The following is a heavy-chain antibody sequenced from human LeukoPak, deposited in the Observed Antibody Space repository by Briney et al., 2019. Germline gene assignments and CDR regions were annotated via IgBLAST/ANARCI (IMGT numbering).Heavy chain of an antibody. CDR3: ARVQWELPTYYYYGKDV. Sequence: KSSETLSLTCAVYGGSFSGYYWSWIRQPPGKGLEWIGEINHSGSTNYNPSLKSRVTISVDTSKNQFSLKLSSVTAADTAVYYCARVQWELPTYYYYGKDVWGQGTTVTVSS. V-gene: IGHV4-34*01. D-gene: IGHD1-26*01. CDR1: GGSFSGYY. CDR2: INHSGST. J-gene: IGHJ6*02.